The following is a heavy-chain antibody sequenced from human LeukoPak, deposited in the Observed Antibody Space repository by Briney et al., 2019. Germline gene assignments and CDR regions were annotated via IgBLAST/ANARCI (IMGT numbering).Heavy chain of an antibody. J-gene: IGHJ4*02. Sequence: ASVKVSCKASGYTFTSYDINWVRQATGQVLEWMGWMNPNSGNTGYAQKFQGRVTMTRNTSISTAYMELSSLRSEDTAVYYCARVGSSSWPPFDYWGQGTLVTVSS. D-gene: IGHD6-13*01. CDR3: ARVGSSSWPPFDY. CDR2: MNPNSGNT. CDR1: GYTFTSYD. V-gene: IGHV1-8*01.